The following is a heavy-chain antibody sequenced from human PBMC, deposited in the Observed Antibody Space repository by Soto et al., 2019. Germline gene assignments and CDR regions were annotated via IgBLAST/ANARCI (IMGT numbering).Heavy chain of an antibody. D-gene: IGHD6-6*01. Sequence: ASVKVSCKASGYTFTSYAMHWVRQAPGQRLEWMGWINAGNGNTKYSQKFQGRVTITRDTSASTAYMELSSLRSEDTAVYYCARWQLVRGNWFDPWGQGTLVTSPQ. CDR3: ARWQLVRGNWFDP. CDR1: GYTFTSYA. V-gene: IGHV1-3*01. J-gene: IGHJ5*02. CDR2: INAGNGNT.